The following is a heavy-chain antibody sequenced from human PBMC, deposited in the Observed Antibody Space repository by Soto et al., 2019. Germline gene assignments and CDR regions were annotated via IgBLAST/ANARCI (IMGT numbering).Heavy chain of an antibody. CDR2: INHSGTI. Sequence: SETLSLTCSVNGGSFSYYYWSWIRQSPGKGLEWIGEINHSGTINFNPSLKSRVTISIDTSENQFSLTRRSVTAADTAIYYCARSFRGVSLDWGQGTLVTVSS. J-gene: IGHJ4*02. CDR3: ARSFRGVSLD. V-gene: IGHV4-34*01. D-gene: IGHD3-10*01. CDR1: GGSFSYYY.